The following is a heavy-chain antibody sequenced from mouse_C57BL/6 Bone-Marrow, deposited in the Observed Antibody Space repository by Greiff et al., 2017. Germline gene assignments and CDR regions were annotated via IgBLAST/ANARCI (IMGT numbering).Heavy chain of an antibody. J-gene: IGHJ2*01. D-gene: IGHD2-3*01. CDR2: IYPGSGST. Sequence: QVQLQQPGAELVKPGASVKMSCKASGYTFTSYWITWVKQRPGQGLEWIGDIYPGSGSTNYNEKFKSQATLTVDTSSSTAYMQLSSLTSEDSAVYYGAREGYYEGYVDYWGQGTTLTVSS. CDR1: GYTFTSYW. V-gene: IGHV1-55*01. CDR3: AREGYYEGYVDY.